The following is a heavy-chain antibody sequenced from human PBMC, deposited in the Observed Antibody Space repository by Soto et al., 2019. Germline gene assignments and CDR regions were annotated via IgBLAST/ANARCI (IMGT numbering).Heavy chain of an antibody. Sequence: PGGSLRLSCAASGFTVSSNYMSWVRQAPGKGLEWVSVIYSGGSTYYADSVKGRFTISRDNSKNTLYLQMNSLRAEDTAVYYCAALGYYYDSSGNDYWGQGTLVTVSS. J-gene: IGHJ4*02. V-gene: IGHV3-66*01. CDR2: IYSGGST. CDR1: GFTVSSNY. D-gene: IGHD3-22*01. CDR3: AALGYYYDSSGNDY.